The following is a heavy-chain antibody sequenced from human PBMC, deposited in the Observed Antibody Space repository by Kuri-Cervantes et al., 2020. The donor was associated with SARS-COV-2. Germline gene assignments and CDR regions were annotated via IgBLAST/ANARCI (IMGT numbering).Heavy chain of an antibody. Sequence: GESLKISCAASGFNFNIYGMRWVRQAPGKGLEWVASLSYDGSSESYADSVKGRFTISRDNSEDTLYLEMNSLRSEDTAVYYCAKDSLHYWGQGTLVTVSS. CDR1: GFNFNIYG. V-gene: IGHV3-30*18. J-gene: IGHJ4*02. CDR3: AKDSLHY. CDR2: LSYDGSSE.